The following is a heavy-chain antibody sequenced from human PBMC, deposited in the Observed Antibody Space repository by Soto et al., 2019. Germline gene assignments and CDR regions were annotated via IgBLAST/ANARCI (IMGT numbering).Heavy chain of an antibody. CDR3: AKDTRVPLYYDIVTGYGVDSGY. CDR2: LSGSGGST. J-gene: IGHJ4*02. V-gene: IGHV3-23*01. CDR1: GFTFSGYA. Sequence: GGSLRLSCAASGFTFSGYAMSWVRQAPGKGLEWVSALSGSGGSTYSADSVKGRFTISRDNSKNTLYLQMNSLRAEDTALYYCAKDTRVPLYYDIVTGYGVDSGYWGQGTLVTVSS. D-gene: IGHD3-9*01.